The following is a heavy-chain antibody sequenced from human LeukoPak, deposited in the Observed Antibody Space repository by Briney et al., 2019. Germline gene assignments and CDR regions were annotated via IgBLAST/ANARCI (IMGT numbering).Heavy chain of an antibody. CDR3: AKDLSSPGYFFDY. Sequence: SGGSLRLSCAASGFTFSSYAMSWVRQTPGKGLEGVSGISGSGGSTYYADSVKGRFTISRDNSKSTLYLQMNSLRAEDTAVYYCAKDLSSPGYFFDYWGQGTLVSVSS. V-gene: IGHV3-23*01. CDR1: GFTFSSYA. D-gene: IGHD6-6*01. CDR2: ISGSGGST. J-gene: IGHJ4*02.